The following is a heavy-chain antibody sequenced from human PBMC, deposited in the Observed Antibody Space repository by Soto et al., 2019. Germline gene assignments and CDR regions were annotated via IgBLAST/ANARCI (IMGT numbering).Heavy chain of an antibody. CDR2: INPRTGDT. CDR1: GYPFTEYY. CDR3: ARDPIGGGAPYYFDY. D-gene: IGHD3-16*01. J-gene: IGHJ4*02. V-gene: IGHV1-2*02. Sequence: ASVKVSCKASGYPFTEYYIYWVRQAPGHGAEWMGGINPRTGDTNYAQKFQGRVTMTRDMSISTAYMELRRLTSDDTAVYYCARDPIGGGAPYYFDYWGQGSLVTVSS.